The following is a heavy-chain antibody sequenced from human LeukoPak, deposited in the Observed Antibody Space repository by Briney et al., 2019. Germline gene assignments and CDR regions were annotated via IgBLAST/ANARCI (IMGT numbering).Heavy chain of an antibody. D-gene: IGHD4-17*01. Sequence: ASVKVSCKASGYTFTSYYMHWVRQAPGQGLEWMGIINPSGGSTSNAQKFQGRVTMTRDTSTSTVYMELSSLRSEDTAVYYCARDPRTTVTKGDAFDIWGQGTMVTVSS. CDR2: INPSGGST. J-gene: IGHJ3*02. CDR3: ARDPRTTVTKGDAFDI. CDR1: GYTFTSYY. V-gene: IGHV1-46*01.